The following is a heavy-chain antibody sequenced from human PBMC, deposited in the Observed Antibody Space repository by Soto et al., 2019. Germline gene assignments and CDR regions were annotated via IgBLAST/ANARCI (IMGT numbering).Heavy chain of an antibody. CDR1: GYTFSNFW. CDR3: ARSPRSSPYFDY. CDR2: IYPGDHET. J-gene: IGHJ4*02. Sequence: GQALNLSCECCGYTFSNFWIGWVRQLPGKGLEWMGIIYPGDHETRYSPSFHGKVTISADKSINTAYLQWNSLEASDTAFYFCARSPRSSPYFDYWGQGALVTVSS. V-gene: IGHV5-51*01. D-gene: IGHD6-13*01.